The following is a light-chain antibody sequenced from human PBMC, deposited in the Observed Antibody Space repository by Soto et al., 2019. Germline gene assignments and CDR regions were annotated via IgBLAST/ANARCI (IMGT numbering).Light chain of an antibody. CDR3: ATWDGSLPGEV. CDR2: DNN. J-gene: IGLJ2*01. V-gene: IGLV1-51*01. CDR1: SANIGNNY. Sequence: QSVLTQSPSVPASPGKQFTISCTGSSANIGNNYVSWYQQLPGTAPKLLIYDNNKRPSGIPDRFSGSKSGTSGTLDITGLQTGDEADYYCATWDGSLPGEVFGGGTKVTVL.